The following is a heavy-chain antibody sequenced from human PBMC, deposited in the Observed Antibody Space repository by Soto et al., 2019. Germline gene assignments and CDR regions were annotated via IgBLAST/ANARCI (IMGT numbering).Heavy chain of an antibody. CDR3: ARVGGTTSDGYYFDY. J-gene: IGHJ4*01. V-gene: IGHV4-59*01. Sequence: QVQRQESGPGLVKPSETLSLTCTVSGGSISSYYWSWIRQPPGKGLEWIGYIYYSGSTNYNPSLKIRVTISVDTSKNLFSLKLSSVTAAETAVDYCARVGGTTSDGYYFDYWGHGTLVTVSS. CDR2: IYYSGST. D-gene: IGHD2-15*01. CDR1: GGSISSYY.